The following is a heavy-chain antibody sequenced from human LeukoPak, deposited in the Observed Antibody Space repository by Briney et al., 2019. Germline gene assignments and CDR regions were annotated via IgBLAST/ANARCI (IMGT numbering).Heavy chain of an antibody. CDR2: SIRDRT. J-gene: IGHJ3*01. CDR1: GFTFSTYA. V-gene: IGHV3-23*01. Sequence: GGSLRLSCAASGFTFSTYAMTWVRQAPGKGLEWVSSIRDRTYYTDSAKGRFTISRDDSRNTLYLQMNSLGAEDTAVYYCAKSWRSYDSSTSYYAFDLWGQGTTVTVSS. D-gene: IGHD3-22*01. CDR3: AKSWRSYDSSTSYYAFDL.